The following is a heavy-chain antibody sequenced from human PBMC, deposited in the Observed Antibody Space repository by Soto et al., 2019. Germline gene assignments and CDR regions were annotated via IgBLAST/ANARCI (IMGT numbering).Heavy chain of an antibody. CDR3: ARAPPVVEWLLGEYYFDY. CDR1: GFTFSSYW. V-gene: IGHV3-7*01. J-gene: IGHJ4*02. Sequence: GGSLRLSCAASGFTFSSYWMSWVRQAPGKGLEWVANIKQDGSEKYYVDSVKGRFTISRDNAKNSLYLQMNSLRAEDTAVYYCARAPPVVEWLLGEYYFDYWGQGTLVTVSS. CDR2: IKQDGSEK. D-gene: IGHD3-3*01.